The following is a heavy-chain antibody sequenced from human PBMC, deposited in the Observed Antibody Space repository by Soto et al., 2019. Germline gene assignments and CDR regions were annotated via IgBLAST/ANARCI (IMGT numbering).Heavy chain of an antibody. J-gene: IGHJ5*02. CDR2: ISSSSSTI. D-gene: IGHD2-2*02. V-gene: IGHV3-48*01. CDR1: GFTFSSYS. Sequence: GGSLRLSCAASGFTFSSYSMNWVRQAPGKGLEWVSYISSSSSTIYYADSVKGRFTISRDNAKNSLYLQMNSLRAEDTAVYYCAREAKYQLLYGPRGWFDPWGQGTLVTVSS. CDR3: AREAKYQLLYGPRGWFDP.